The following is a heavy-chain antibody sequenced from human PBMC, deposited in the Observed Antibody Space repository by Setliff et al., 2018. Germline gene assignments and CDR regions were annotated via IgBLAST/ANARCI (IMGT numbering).Heavy chain of an antibody. CDR1: GYSFTNYW. V-gene: IGHV5-51*01. CDR3: AIIDDAIMDLDY. Sequence: GESLKISCKGSGYSFTNYWIGWVRQMPGKGLEWMGIIYPGDPDTKYSPSFQGLVTISADKSINTAYLQWSSLKASDTAIYYCAIIDDAIMDLDYWGQGTLVTVSS. D-gene: IGHD3-16*01. J-gene: IGHJ4*02. CDR2: IYPGDPDT.